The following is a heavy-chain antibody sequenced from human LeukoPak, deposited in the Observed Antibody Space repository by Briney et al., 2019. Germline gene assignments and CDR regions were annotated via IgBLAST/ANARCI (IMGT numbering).Heavy chain of an antibody. CDR1: VYTFTGYY. CDR2: INPNSGGT. Sequence: ASVKISCKASVYTFTGYYMHWVRHAPVQGLEWMGWINPNSGGTNYAQKIQGRVTMTRDTSISTAYMELSRLRSDDTAVYYCARDPVKYDFWSGYYFDYWGQGTLVTVSS. V-gene: IGHV1-2*02. CDR3: ARDPVKYDFWSGYYFDY. J-gene: IGHJ4*02. D-gene: IGHD3-3*01.